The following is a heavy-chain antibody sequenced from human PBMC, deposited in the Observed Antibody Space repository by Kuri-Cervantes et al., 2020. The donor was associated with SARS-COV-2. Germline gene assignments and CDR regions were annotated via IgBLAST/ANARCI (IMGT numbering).Heavy chain of an antibody. D-gene: IGHD6-6*01. Sequence: GGSLRLSCAASGFSLSRYTMNWVRQAPGKALEWVSSISGSGSYIYYADSVKGRFTISKESGENSLYLQMNSLRAEDTAVYYCARETPYSSSSSYYYYMDVWGKGTTVTVSS. CDR1: GFSLSRYT. V-gene: IGHV3-21*01. J-gene: IGHJ6*03. CDR2: ISGSGSYI. CDR3: ARETPYSSSSSYYYYMDV.